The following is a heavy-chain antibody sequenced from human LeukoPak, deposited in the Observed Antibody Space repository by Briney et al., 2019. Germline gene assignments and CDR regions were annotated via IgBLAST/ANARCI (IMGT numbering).Heavy chain of an antibody. D-gene: IGHD2-2*01. CDR2: IDPENGET. CDR3: ATGQYCTSSTCAV. CDR1: GDTLTELS. V-gene: IGHV1-24*01. J-gene: IGHJ6*02. Sequence: GASVKVSCKVSGDTLTELSMYWVRQAPGKGLEWMGGIDPENGETVYAQKFQGRVTMTEDTSTDTAYMELNSLRSEDTAVYYCATGQYCTSSTCAVWGQGTTVAVSS.